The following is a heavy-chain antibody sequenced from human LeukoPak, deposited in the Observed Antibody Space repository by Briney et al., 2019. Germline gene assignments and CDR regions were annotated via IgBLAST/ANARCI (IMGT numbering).Heavy chain of an antibody. V-gene: IGHV2-5*02. CDR1: WFSLSTRGVG. CDR2: IYWDDDK. CDR3: AHTYDSSGYYSAVFDY. D-gene: IGHD3-22*01. J-gene: IGHJ4*02. Sequence: SGPTLVKPPQTLTLTCTCSWFSLSTRGVGVGWVRQPPGKALEWLALIYWDDDKRYSPSLKSRLTITKDTSKNQVVLTMTNMDPVDTATYYCAHTYDSSGYYSAVFDYWGQGTLVTVSS.